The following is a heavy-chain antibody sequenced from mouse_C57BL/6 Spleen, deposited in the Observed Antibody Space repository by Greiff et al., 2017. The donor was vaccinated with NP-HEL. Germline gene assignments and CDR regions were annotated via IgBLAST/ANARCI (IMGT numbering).Heavy chain of an antibody. D-gene: IGHD1-1*01. J-gene: IGHJ4*01. Sequence: EVQLQQSGPELVKPGDSVKISCKASGYSFTGYFMNWVMQSHGKSLEWIGRINPYNGDTFYNQKFKGKATLTVDKSSSTAHMELRSRTSEDSAVYYCARYYYGSSYAMDYWGQGTSVTVSS. CDR1: GYSFTGYF. CDR2: INPYNGDT. V-gene: IGHV1-20*01. CDR3: ARYYYGSSYAMDY.